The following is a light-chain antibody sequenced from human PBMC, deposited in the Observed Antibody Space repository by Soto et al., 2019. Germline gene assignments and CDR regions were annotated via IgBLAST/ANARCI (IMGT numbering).Light chain of an antibody. J-gene: IGKJ5*01. Sequence: EIVMTQSPASLSVSPRETATLSCRASQSVSSNYLAWYQQKPGQAPRLLIYGASTMATGIPDRFSGSGSGTDFTLTISRLEPEDFAVYYCQQYGSSPPITFGQGTLLEI. V-gene: IGKV3-20*01. CDR2: GAS. CDR3: QQYGSSPPIT. CDR1: QSVSSNY.